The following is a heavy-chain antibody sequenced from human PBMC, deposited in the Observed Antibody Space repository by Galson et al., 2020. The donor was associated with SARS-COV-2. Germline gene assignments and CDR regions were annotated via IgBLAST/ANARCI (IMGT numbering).Heavy chain of an antibody. J-gene: IGHJ3*01. CDR3: ARSPAPACRQFPWGAFDL. Sequence: ASETLSLTCTVSGGSFSSGGYYWTWIRQQPGKALEWIGEMYNTERTYYNLSLKSRITMSFDTSKTQFLLKLTSVSAADTAFYYCARSPAPACRQFPWGAFDLWGHGTMVTVSS. D-gene: IGHD2-15*01. V-gene: IGHV4-31*03. CDR1: GGSFSSGGYY. CDR2: MYNTERT.